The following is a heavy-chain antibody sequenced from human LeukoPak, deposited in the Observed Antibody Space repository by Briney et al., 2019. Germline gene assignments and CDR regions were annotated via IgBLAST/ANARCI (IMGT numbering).Heavy chain of an antibody. Sequence: PGGSLRLSCAASGFTFSSYAMSWVRQAPGKGLEWVSAISGSGGSTYYADSVKGRFTISRDISKNTVYLQMNSLRAEDAAVYYCAGGTYYGSGTRPGYLDYWGLGTLVTVSS. J-gene: IGHJ4*02. V-gene: IGHV3-23*01. CDR1: GFTFSSYA. D-gene: IGHD3-10*01. CDR3: AGGTYYGSGTRPGYLDY. CDR2: ISGSGGST.